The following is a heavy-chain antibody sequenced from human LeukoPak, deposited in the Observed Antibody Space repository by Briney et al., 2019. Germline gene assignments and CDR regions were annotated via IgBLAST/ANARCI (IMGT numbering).Heavy chain of an antibody. J-gene: IGHJ4*02. Sequence: ASVTVSCKSSGYTFTDYYLHWVRQAPGHGLEWMGWFNPKTGVTKYAQNFQGRVTMTRDTSISTAYMEVSRLRSDDTAVFYCARDLAMYSPDLDYWGQGTLVTVSS. CDR3: ARDLAMYSPDLDY. V-gene: IGHV1-2*02. CDR1: GYTFTDYY. D-gene: IGHD1-26*01. CDR2: FNPKTGVT.